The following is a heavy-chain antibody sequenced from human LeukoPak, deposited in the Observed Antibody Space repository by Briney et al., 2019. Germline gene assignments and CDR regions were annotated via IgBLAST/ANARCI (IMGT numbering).Heavy chain of an antibody. V-gene: IGHV4-34*01. CDR3: ARGPYDYVWGSYRYTYFDY. Sequence: SETLSLTCAVYGGSFSGYYWSRIRQPPGKGLEWIGEINHSGSTNYNPSLKSRVTISVDTSKNQFSLKLSSVTAADTAVYYCARGPYDYVWGSYRYTYFDYWGQGTLVTVSS. CDR1: GGSFSGYY. D-gene: IGHD3-16*02. J-gene: IGHJ4*02. CDR2: INHSGST.